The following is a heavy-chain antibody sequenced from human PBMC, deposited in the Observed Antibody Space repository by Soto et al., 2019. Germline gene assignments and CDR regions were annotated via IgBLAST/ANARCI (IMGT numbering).Heavy chain of an antibody. CDR3: GRGRSGQLVVFY. J-gene: IGHJ4*02. Sequence: ASVKVSCKASGYTFTGHYIHWVRQAPGQGPEWMGEIGPASGDTRYAQKFQGRVTMTRDTSITTVYMELNNLSPNDTAVYYCGRGRSGQLVVFYWGQGTPVTVSS. CDR2: IGPASGDT. CDR1: GYTFTGHY. D-gene: IGHD3-10*01. V-gene: IGHV1-2*02.